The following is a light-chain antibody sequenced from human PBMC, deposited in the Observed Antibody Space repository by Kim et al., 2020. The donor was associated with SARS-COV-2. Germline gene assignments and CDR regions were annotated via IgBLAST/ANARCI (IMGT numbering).Light chain of an antibody. J-gene: IGKJ3*01. CDR3: QQYGSSPFT. CDR2: GAS. V-gene: IGKV3-20*01. CDR1: QSVSSSY. Sequence: SPGERATLSSRASQSVSSSYLAWYQQKPGQAPRLLIYGASSRATGIPDRFSGSGSGTDFTLTISRLEPEDFAVYYCQQYGSSPFTFGPGTKVDIK.